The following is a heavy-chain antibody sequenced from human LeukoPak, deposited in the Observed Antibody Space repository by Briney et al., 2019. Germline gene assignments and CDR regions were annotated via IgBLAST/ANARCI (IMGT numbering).Heavy chain of an antibody. CDR3: ARVSRSGYSSDY. V-gene: IGHV3-21*01. Sequence: GGSLRLSCAASGFTFSSYSMNWVRQAPGKGLEWVSSISSSSSYIYYADSVKGRSTISRDNAKNSLYLQMNSLRAEDTAVYYCARVSRSGYSSDYWGQGTLVTVSS. CDR2: ISSSSSYI. D-gene: IGHD6-13*01. CDR1: GFTFSSYS. J-gene: IGHJ4*02.